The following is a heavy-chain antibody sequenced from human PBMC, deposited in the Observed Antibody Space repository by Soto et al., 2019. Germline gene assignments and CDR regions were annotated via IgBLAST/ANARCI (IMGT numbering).Heavy chain of an antibody. CDR1: GFTFSSYG. CDR3: AKESSIFGMILVVNYFDY. Sequence: QVQLVESGGGVVQPGRSLRLSCAASGFTFSSYGMHWVRQAPGKGLEWVAVISYDGSNKYYADSVKGRFTISRDNSKNTLYQQMNSRRAEDTAVYYCAKESSIFGMILVVNYFDYWGQGTLVTVSS. V-gene: IGHV3-30*18. CDR2: ISYDGSNK. D-gene: IGHD3-22*01. J-gene: IGHJ4*02.